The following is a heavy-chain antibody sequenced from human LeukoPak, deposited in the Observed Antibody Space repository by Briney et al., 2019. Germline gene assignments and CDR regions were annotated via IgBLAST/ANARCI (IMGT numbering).Heavy chain of an antibody. CDR1: GGSISSSSYY. D-gene: IGHD6-13*01. CDR3: ARQYSSSWFGDVY. J-gene: IGHJ4*02. CDR2: IYYSGST. Sequence: SETLSLTCTVSGGSISSSSYYWGWIRQPPGKGLEWIGSIYYSGSTYYNPSLKSRVTISVDTSKNQFSLKLSSVTAADTAVYYCARQYSSSWFGDVYWGQGTLVTVSS. V-gene: IGHV4-39*01.